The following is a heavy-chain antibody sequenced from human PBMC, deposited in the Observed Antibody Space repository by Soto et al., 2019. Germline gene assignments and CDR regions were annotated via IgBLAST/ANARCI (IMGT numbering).Heavy chain of an antibody. CDR2: INPNSGGT. CDR3: ARVRQSGLNYYYGMDV. CDR1: GYTFTGYY. D-gene: IGHD2-21*01. J-gene: IGHJ6*02. V-gene: IGHV1-2*02. Sequence: GASVKVSCKASGYTFTGYYMHWVRQAPGQGLEWMGWINPNSGGTNYAQKFQGRVTMTRDTSISTAYMELSRLRSDDTAVYYCARVRQSGLNYYYGMDVWGQGTTVTVSS.